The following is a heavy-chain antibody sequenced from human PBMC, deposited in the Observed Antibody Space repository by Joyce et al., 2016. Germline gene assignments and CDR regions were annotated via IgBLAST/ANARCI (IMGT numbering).Heavy chain of an antibody. CDR1: GFTFNDYA. J-gene: IGHJ5*02. D-gene: IGHD6-19*01. CDR3: AKGFAVAGSLVDH. CDR2: ISWNSASI. V-gene: IGHV3-9*01. Sequence: EVQLVESWGGLTQPGRSLRLSCAASGFTFNDYAMHWVRQAPGKGLEWVSSISWNSASIGYADSVKGRFTISRDNAKNSLYLEMNSLRPEDTALYYCAKGFAVAGSLVDHWGQGTLVTVSS.